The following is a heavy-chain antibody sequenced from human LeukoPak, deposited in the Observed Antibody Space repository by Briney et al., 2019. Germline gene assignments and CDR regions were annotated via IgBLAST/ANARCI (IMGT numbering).Heavy chain of an antibody. CDR1: GGSISSGSYY. J-gene: IGHJ3*02. D-gene: IGHD3-10*01. Sequence: SETLSLTCTVSGGSISSGSYYWSWIRQPAGKGLEWIGRIYTSGSTNYNPSLKSRVTISVDTSKNQFSLKLSSVTAADTAVYYCARRLRVGESSLDAFDIWGQGTMVTVSS. CDR2: IYTSGST. CDR3: ARRLRVGESSLDAFDI. V-gene: IGHV4-61*02.